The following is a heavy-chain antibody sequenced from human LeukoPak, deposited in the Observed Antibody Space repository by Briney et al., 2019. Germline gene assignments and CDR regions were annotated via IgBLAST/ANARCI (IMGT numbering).Heavy chain of an antibody. Sequence: ASVKVSCKASRYTFTGYYMHWVRQAPGQGLEWMGWINPNSGGTNYAQKFQGRVTMTRDTSISTAYMELSRLRSDDTAVYYCAGVRDYDSSGYHPMDVWGKGTTVTVSS. J-gene: IGHJ6*03. CDR2: INPNSGGT. D-gene: IGHD3-22*01. CDR3: AGVRDYDSSGYHPMDV. V-gene: IGHV1-2*02. CDR1: RYTFTGYY.